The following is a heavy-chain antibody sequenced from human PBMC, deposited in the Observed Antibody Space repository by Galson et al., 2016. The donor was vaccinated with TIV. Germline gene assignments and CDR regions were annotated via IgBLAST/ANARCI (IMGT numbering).Heavy chain of an antibody. D-gene: IGHD2-21*01. CDR2: VNGGGTT. J-gene: IGHJ4*02. CDR1: GFTFSAYA. Sequence: LRLSCAASGFTFSAYAMTWVRQAPGKGLEWVSGVNGGGTTYYADSVKGRFTISRDNSKNTLYLQMNNLRAEDTAVYYCAKDKQWVADCGDYWGQGILVTVSS. CDR3: AKDKQWVADCGDY. V-gene: IGHV3-23*01.